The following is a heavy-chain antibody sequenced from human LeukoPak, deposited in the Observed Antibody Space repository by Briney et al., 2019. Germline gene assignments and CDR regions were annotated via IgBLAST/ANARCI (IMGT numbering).Heavy chain of an antibody. J-gene: IGHJ4*02. CDR1: GGSISSYY. V-gene: IGHV4-59*01. CDR3: ARLGTVRNYFDY. D-gene: IGHD7-27*01. CDR2: IYYSGST. Sequence: PSETLSLTCTVSGGSISSYYWSWIRQPPGKGLEWIGYIYYSGSTNYNPSLKSRVTISVDTSKNQFSLKLSSVTAADTAVYYCARLGTVRNYFDYWGQGTLVTVSS.